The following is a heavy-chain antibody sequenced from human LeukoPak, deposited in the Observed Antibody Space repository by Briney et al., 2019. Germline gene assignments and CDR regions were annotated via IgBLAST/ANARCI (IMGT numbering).Heavy chain of an antibody. V-gene: IGHV3-9*01. J-gene: IGHJ5*02. CDR2: ISWNSGSI. Sequence: PGGSLRLSCAASGFTFDDYAMHWVRQAPGKGLEWVSGISWNSGSIGYADSVKGRFTISRDNAKNSLYLQMNSLRAEDTALYYCAKDKAVRGVIITSWFDPWGQGTLVTVSS. CDR1: GFTFDDYA. CDR3: AKDKAVRGVIITSWFDP. D-gene: IGHD3-10*01.